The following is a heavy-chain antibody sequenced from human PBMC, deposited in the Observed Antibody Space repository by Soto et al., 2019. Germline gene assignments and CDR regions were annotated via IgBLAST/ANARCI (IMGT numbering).Heavy chain of an antibody. V-gene: IGHV1-18*01. CDR3: ARQLGPSSSWEVWFDP. CDR2: ISAYNGNT. CDR1: GYTFTSYG. J-gene: IGHJ5*02. D-gene: IGHD6-13*01. Sequence: GASVKVSCKASGYTFTSYGISWVRRAPGQGLEWMGWISAYNGNTNYAQKLQGRVTMTTDTSTSTAYMELRSLRSDDTAVYYCARQLGPSSSWEVWFDPWGQGTLVTVSS.